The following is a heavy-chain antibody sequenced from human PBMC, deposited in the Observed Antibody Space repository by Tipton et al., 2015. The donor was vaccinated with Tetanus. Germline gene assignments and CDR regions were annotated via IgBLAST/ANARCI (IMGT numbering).Heavy chain of an antibody. CDR1: GFTFRVHD. J-gene: IGHJ4*02. CDR2: IGSAGDT. CDR3: ARVRAGPDQGYYYDS. D-gene: IGHD2-2*01. Sequence: LRLSCTASGFTFRVHDMHWVRRVTGKGLEWVSSIGSAGDTYYSGSVKGRFTISREVGKNSLYLQMSDLRAGDTAVYYCARVRAGPDQGYYYDSWGQGTPVTVSS. V-gene: IGHV3-13*01.